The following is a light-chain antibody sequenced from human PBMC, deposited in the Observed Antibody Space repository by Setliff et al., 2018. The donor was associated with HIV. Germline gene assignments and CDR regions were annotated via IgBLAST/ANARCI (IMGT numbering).Light chain of an antibody. J-gene: IGLJ1*01. CDR3: SSYTTSTTLVYV. CDR2: DVT. V-gene: IGLV2-14*01. CDR1: SSDVGGHDY. Sequence: SVLTQVASVSGSPGQSITISCTGTSSDVGGHDYVSWYQQRPDKAPKLIIYDVTNRPSGISDRFSGSKSGNTASLTISGLQTEDEATYFCSSYTTSTTLVYVFGTGTKVTVL.